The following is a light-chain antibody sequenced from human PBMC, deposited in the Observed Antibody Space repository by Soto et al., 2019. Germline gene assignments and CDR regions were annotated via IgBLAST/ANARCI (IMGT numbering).Light chain of an antibody. CDR1: SSNIGTYT. Sequence: QSVLTQPPSASGTPGQRVTISCSGTSSNIGTYTVNWYQQLPGTAPKLMIHEVNNRPSGVSNRFSGSKSGNTASLTISGLQAEDEADYYCSSYTSSDTLVFGTGTKLTVL. J-gene: IGLJ1*01. CDR3: SSYTSSDTLV. V-gene: IGLV2-14*01. CDR2: EVN.